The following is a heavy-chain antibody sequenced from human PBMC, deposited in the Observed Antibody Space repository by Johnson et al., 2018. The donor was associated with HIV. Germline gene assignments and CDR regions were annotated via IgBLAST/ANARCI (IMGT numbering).Heavy chain of an antibody. J-gene: IGHJ3*01. CDR3: ATEKGYWCSGGCHGGAFEL. D-gene: IGHD2-2*01. V-gene: IGHV3-15*01. Sequence: VQLVESGGGLVKPGGSLRLSCAASGFTFSNAWMSWVRQAPGKGLEWVGRIKSKTDGGTTDYAAPVKGRLTISRDDSKNTLYLEMNSLKTEDTAVYYCATEKGYWCSGGCHGGAFELGGQGTMVTVSS. CDR2: IKSKTDGGTT. CDR1: GFTFSNAW.